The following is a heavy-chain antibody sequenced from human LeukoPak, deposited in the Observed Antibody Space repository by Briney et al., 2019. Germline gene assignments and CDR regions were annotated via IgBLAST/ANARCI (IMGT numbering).Heavy chain of an antibody. CDR2: IYPGDSDT. CDR1: GYSFTNYW. V-gene: IGHV5-51*01. Sequence: GESLKISCKGSGYSFTNYWIGWVRQMPGKDLEWMGIIYPGDSDTRYSPSFQGQVTISADKSISTAYLQWSSLKASDTAMYYCARQTGLVPYYYYMDVWGKGTTVTVSS. D-gene: IGHD6-6*01. CDR3: ARQTGLVPYYYYMDV. J-gene: IGHJ6*03.